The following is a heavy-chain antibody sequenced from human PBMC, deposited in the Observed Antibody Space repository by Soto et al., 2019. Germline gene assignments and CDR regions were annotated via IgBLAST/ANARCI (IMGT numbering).Heavy chain of an antibody. D-gene: IGHD6-19*01. Sequence: VQLVESGGGLVQPGGSLRLSCAASGFTFSSYSMNWVRQAPGKGLEWVSYISSSSSTIYYADSVKGRFTISRDNAKNSLYLQMNSLRDEDTAVYYCARDQYSSGWPFWYYYGMDVWGQGTTVTVSS. CDR2: ISSSSSTI. J-gene: IGHJ6*02. CDR3: ARDQYSSGWPFWYYYGMDV. CDR1: GFTFSSYS. V-gene: IGHV3-48*02.